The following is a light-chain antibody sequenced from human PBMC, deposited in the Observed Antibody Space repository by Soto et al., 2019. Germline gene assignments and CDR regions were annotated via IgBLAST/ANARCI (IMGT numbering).Light chain of an antibody. CDR2: GAS. V-gene: IGKV3-20*01. Sequence: EIVLTQSPGTLSLSPGERGTLSCRARQSLTSYLAWYQQKPGQAPRLLIYGASNRATGIPDRFSGSGSGTDFTLTISRLEPEDFAVYYCQQYGSSPPTFGQGTKVEIK. CDR1: QSLTSY. J-gene: IGKJ1*01. CDR3: QQYGSSPPT.